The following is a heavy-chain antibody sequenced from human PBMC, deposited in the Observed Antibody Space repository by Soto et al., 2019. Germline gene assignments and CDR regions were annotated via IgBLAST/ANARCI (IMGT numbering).Heavy chain of an antibody. Sequence: ASVKVSCKASGYTFTSYDINWVRQATGQGLEWMGWMNPNSGNTGYAQKFQGRVTMTRNTSISTAYMELSSLRSEDTAVYYCARGHSAAPHWNWLSVGGAFDIWGQGTMVTVSS. J-gene: IGHJ3*02. V-gene: IGHV1-8*01. CDR2: MNPNSGNT. D-gene: IGHD1-7*01. CDR1: GYTFTSYD. CDR3: ARGHSAAPHWNWLSVGGAFDI.